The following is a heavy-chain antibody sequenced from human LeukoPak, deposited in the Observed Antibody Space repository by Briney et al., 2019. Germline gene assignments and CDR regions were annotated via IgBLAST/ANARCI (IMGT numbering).Heavy chain of an antibody. CDR2: ISTSGSTI. V-gene: IGHV3-11*04. CDR1: GFTFSDYY. Sequence: GGSLRLSCAASGFTFSDYYMSWIRQAPGKGLEWVSYISTSGSTIYYADSVKGRFTISRDNAKNSLYLQMNSLRAEDTAVYYYARSGSYYKVDYWGQGTLVTVSS. CDR3: ARSGSYYKVDY. D-gene: IGHD1-26*01. J-gene: IGHJ4*02.